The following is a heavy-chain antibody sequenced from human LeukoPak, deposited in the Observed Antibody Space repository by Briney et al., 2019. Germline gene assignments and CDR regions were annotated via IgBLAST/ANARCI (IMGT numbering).Heavy chain of an antibody. CDR3: ARDLYYGSASPRLDY. CDR1: GFTFSSYW. J-gene: IGHJ4*02. D-gene: IGHD3-10*01. CDR2: INWNGGST. V-gene: IGHV3-20*04. Sequence: PGGSLRLSCAASGFTFSSYWMSWVRQAPGKGLEWVSAINWNGGSTGYADSVKGRFTISRDNAHGSLYLQMNSLRVEDTAIYYCARDLYYGSASPRLDYWGQGTLVTVSS.